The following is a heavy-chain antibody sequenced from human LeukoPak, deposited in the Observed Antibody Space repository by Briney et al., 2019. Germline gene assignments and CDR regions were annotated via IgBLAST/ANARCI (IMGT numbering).Heavy chain of an antibody. V-gene: IGHV1-18*01. Sequence: ASVKVSCKASGYTFTSYGISWVRQAPGQGLEWMGWISAYNGNTNYAQKLQGRVTMTTDTSTSTVYMELSSLRSEDTAVYYCARGKDSNRYYYYGMDVWGQGTTVTVSS. CDR1: GYTFTSYG. J-gene: IGHJ6*02. CDR3: ARGKDSNRYYYYGMDV. CDR2: ISAYNGNT.